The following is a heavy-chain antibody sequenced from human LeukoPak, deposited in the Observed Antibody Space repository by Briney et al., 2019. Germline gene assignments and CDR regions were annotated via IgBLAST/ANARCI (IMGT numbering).Heavy chain of an antibody. Sequence: SETLSLTCTVSGNSISSGDNYWRWIRQPAGTGLEWIGRIYTSGSTNYNPSLKSRVTISGNTSKNQFSLRRSYVTAADTAVYYCARASYSYDINGWVPFDYWGQGTLVTVSS. V-gene: IGHV4-61*02. J-gene: IGHJ4*02. CDR1: GNSISSGDNY. CDR3: ARASYSYDINGWVPFDY. CDR2: IYTSGST. D-gene: IGHD3-22*01.